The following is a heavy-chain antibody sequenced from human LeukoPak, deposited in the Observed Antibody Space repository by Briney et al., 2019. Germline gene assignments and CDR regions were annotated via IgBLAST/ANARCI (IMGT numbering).Heavy chain of an antibody. Sequence: GGSLRLSCAASGFTFRTFTMNWVRQAPGKGLEWVSSINSASNFIYYADSVKGRFTISRGNAKNSLYLQMSSLKVEDTAVYYCARDSPYYFDSSGDYVSDYWGQGALVTVSS. J-gene: IGHJ4*02. D-gene: IGHD3-22*01. CDR2: INSASNFI. V-gene: IGHV3-21*01. CDR1: GFTFRTFT. CDR3: ARDSPYYFDSSGDYVSDY.